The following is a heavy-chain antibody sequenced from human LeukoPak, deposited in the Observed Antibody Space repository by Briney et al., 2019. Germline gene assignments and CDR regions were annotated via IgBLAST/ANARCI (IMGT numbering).Heavy chain of an antibody. D-gene: IGHD6-13*01. V-gene: IGHV4-39*01. CDR3: ARRPYSSSWYPVRLYYFDY. CDR2: IYYSGST. J-gene: IGHJ4*02. CDR1: GGSMSSSSYS. Sequence: SETLSLTCTVSGGSMSSSSYSWGWIRQPPGKGLEWIGSIYYSGSTYCNPSLKSRVTISVDTSKNQFSLKLSSVTAADTAVYYCARRPYSSSWYPVRLYYFDYWGQGTLVTVSS.